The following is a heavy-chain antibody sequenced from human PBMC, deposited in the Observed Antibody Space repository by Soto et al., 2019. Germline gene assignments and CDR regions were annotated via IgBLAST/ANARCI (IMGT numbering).Heavy chain of an antibody. CDR3: ARGASTLCYNCYYYGMDV. CDR2: INPNSGAT. V-gene: IGHV1-2*04. J-gene: IGHJ6*02. D-gene: IGHD2-2*02. Sequence: QVQMVQSGTEVKKPGASVKVSCKASTHTFSGYYIHWVRQAPGQGLEWMGWINPNSGATNFLQKFQGWVTLTRDTSIGTAYMELSSLKSDDTAVYYCARGASTLCYNCYYYGMDVWGQGTTVTVSS. CDR1: THTFSGYY.